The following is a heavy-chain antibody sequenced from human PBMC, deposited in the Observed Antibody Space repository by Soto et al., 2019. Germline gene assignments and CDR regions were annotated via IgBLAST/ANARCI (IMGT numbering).Heavy chain of an antibody. CDR3: TTSGQIHMVRSLYYFDY. D-gene: IGHD3-10*01. V-gene: IGHV3-15*01. CDR1: GFTFSNAW. CDR2: IKSKTDGGTT. Sequence: GGSLRLSCAASGFTFSNAWMSWVRQAPGKGLEWVGRIKSKTDGGTTDYAAPVKGRFTISRDDSKNTLYLQMNSLKTEDTAVYYCTTSGQIHMVRSLYYFDYWGQGTLVTVSS. J-gene: IGHJ4*02.